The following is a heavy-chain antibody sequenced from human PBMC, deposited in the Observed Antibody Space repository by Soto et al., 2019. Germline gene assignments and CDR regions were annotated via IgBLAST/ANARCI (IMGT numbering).Heavy chain of an antibody. CDR3: ARVAPRIYDILPRLYMDV. CDR2: INSDGSST. J-gene: IGHJ6*03. V-gene: IGHV3-74*01. D-gene: IGHD3-9*01. Sequence: GGSLRLSCAASGFTFDDYGMSWVRQAQGKGLEWVSGINSDGSSTSYADSVKGRFTISRDNAKNTLYLQMNSLRAEDTAVYYCARVAPRIYDILPRLYMDVWGKGTTVTVSS. CDR1: GFTFDDYG.